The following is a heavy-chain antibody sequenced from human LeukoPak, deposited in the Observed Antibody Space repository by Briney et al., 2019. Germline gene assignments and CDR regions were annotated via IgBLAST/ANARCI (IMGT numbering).Heavy chain of an antibody. V-gene: IGHV1-69*05. CDR1: GGTFSSYA. J-gene: IGHJ3*02. CDR3: AREQTPLPAPDAFDI. Sequence: GSSVKVSCKAAGGTFSSYAISWVRQAPGQGLEWMGRIIPIFVTANYAQKFQGRVTITTDESTSTAYMELSSLRSEDTAVYYCAREQTPLPAPDAFDIWGQGTMVTVSS. CDR2: IIPIFVTA. D-gene: IGHD4-23*01.